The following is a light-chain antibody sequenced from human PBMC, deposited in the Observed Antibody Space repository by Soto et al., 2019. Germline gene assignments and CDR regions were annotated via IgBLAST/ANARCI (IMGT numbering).Light chain of an antibody. Sequence: QSVLTQPASVSGSPRPSITISCTGTSSDIGGYKYVSWYQQLPGKAPKRIVYEVSYRPSGVSNRFSGSKSGTTASLTISGLHAADEATYCCASYTANTTPYVFGPESKVTGL. V-gene: IGLV2-14*01. CDR3: ASYTANTTPYV. J-gene: IGLJ1*01. CDR1: SSDIGGYKY. CDR2: EVS.